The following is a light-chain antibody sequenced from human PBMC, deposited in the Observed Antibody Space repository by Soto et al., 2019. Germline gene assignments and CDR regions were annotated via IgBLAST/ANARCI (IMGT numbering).Light chain of an antibody. Sequence: IVMRQSPASLSVAPGLRVTFSCRASQGVSRKLAWYQHKPGQAPRLLISGASTGATGIPARFSGSGSGAEFTLTISSLQSEDCAIYYCQQYHTWPITIGGGTKVDIK. J-gene: IGKJ4*01. CDR2: GAS. CDR3: QQYHTWPIT. V-gene: IGKV3-15*01. CDR1: QGVSRK.